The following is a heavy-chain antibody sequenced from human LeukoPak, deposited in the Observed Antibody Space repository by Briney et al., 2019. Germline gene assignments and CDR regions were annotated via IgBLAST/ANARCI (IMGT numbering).Heavy chain of an antibody. CDR3: ARGDVRFLEWLFGYFDY. CDR2: IKQDGSEK. CDR1: GFTFSSYW. D-gene: IGHD3-3*01. Sequence: GGSLRLSCAASGFTFSSYWMSRVRQAPGKGLEWVANIKQDGSEKYYVDSVKGRFTISRDNAKNSLYLQMNSLRAEDTAVYYCARGDVRFLEWLFGYFDYWGQGTLVTVSS. V-gene: IGHV3-7*01. J-gene: IGHJ4*02.